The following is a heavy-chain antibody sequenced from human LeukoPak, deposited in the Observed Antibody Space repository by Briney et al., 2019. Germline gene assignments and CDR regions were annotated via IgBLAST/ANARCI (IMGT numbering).Heavy chain of an antibody. CDR2: IYYSGSS. J-gene: IGHJ4*02. D-gene: IGHD3-16*01. CDR1: GGSISSGDYY. Sequence: SETLSLTCTVSGGSISSGDYYWSWIRQPPGKGLEWIGYIYYSGSSFYNPSLKSRLTISVDTSKNHFSPNLSSVTAADTAVYYCARRNDPYYFDYWGQGTLVTVSS. V-gene: IGHV4-30-4*08. CDR3: ARRNDPYYFDY.